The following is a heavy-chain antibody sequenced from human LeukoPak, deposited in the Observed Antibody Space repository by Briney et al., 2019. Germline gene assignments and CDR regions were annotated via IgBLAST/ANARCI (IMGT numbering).Heavy chain of an antibody. CDR3: VNGDYREF. CDR2: IIPILGIA. V-gene: IGHV1-69*04. Sequence: SVKVSCKASGGTFSRYAISWVRRAPGQGLEWMGRIIPILGIANYAQKFQGRVTITADKSTSTAYMELNSLRADDTAVYYCVNGDYREFWGQGTLVTVSS. CDR1: GGTFSRYA. J-gene: IGHJ4*02. D-gene: IGHD4-17*01.